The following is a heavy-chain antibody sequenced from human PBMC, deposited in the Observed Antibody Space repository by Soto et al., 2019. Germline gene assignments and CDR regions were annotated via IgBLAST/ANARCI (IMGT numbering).Heavy chain of an antibody. CDR2: INPNSGGT. Sequence: GASVKVYCNASGYTFTGYYMHWVRQAPGQGLEWMGWINPNSGGTNYAQKFQGWVTMTRDTSISTAYMELSRLRSDDTAVYYCARDGSSSSYYYGMDVWGQGTTVTVSS. CDR1: GYTFTGYY. D-gene: IGHD6-6*01. CDR3: ARDGSSSSYYYGMDV. J-gene: IGHJ6*02. V-gene: IGHV1-2*04.